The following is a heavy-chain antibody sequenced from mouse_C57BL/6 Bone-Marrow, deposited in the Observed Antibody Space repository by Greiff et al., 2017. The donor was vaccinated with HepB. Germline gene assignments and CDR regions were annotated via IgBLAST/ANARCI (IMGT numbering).Heavy chain of an antibody. CDR3: ARSRGIYYDYDVDY. CDR2: INPYNGGT. J-gene: IGHJ2*01. D-gene: IGHD2-4*01. V-gene: IGHV1-19*01. CDR1: GYTFTDYY. Sequence: EVKLVESGPVLVKPGASVKMSCKASGYTFTDYYMNWVKQSHGKSLEWIGVINPYNGGTSYNQKFKGKATLTVDKSSSTAYMELNSLTSEDSAVYYCARSRGIYYDYDVDYWGQGTTLTVSS.